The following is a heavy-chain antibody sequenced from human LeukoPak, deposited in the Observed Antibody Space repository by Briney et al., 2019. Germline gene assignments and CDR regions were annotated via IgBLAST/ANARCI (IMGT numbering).Heavy chain of an antibody. J-gene: IGHJ5*02. D-gene: IGHD5-12*01. Sequence: GGSLRLSCAASGFTFSSYGMHWVRHAPGKGLESRVVISYDGSNKYYADSVKGRFTISRDNSKHPLYLQMNSLRAEDTAVYYCAKEWSGYASGWFDPWGQGTLVTVSS. CDR3: AKEWSGYASGWFDP. CDR1: GFTFSSYG. V-gene: IGHV3-30*18. CDR2: ISYDGSNK.